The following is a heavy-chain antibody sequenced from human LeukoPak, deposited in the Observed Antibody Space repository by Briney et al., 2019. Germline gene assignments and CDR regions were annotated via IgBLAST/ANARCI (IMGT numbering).Heavy chain of an antibody. J-gene: IGHJ3*02. CDR2: IHSGGST. D-gene: IGHD2-15*01. Sequence: TGGSLRLSCAASGFTVRSNYMSWVRQAPGKGLEWVAVIHSGGSTDYADSVKGRFTISRDNSKNTLYLQMNSLRAEDTAVYYCASLKGYHGAAFDIWGQGTMVTVSS. CDR3: ASLKGYHGAAFDI. V-gene: IGHV3-53*01. CDR1: GFTVRSNY.